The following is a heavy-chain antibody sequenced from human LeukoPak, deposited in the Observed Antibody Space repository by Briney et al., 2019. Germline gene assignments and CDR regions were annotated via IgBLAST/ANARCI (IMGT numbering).Heavy chain of an antibody. CDR1: GGTFSSYA. CDR3: ARGFPTASSRNTWNWFDP. D-gene: IGHD4-17*01. Sequence: GASVKVSCKACGGTFSSYAISWVRQAPGQGLEWMGGIIPIFGTANYAQKFQGRVTITTDESTSTAYMELSSLRSEDTAVYYCARGFPTASSRNTWNWFDPWGQGTLVTVSS. CDR2: IIPIFGTA. V-gene: IGHV1-69*05. J-gene: IGHJ5*02.